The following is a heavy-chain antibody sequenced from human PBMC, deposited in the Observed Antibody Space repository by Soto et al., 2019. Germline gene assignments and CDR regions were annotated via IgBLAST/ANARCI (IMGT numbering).Heavy chain of an antibody. CDR3: ARANRGCITMVRGVTHEAGGLNDAFDI. V-gene: IGHV1-2*04. J-gene: IGHJ3*02. Sequence: GASVKVSCKASGYTFTGYYMHWVRQAPGQGLEWMGWINPNSVGNNYVQKFQGWFTLTRDTSISTAYMELSRLRSDDTAVYYCARANRGCITMVRGVTHEAGGLNDAFDIWGQGTMVTVS. CDR2: INPNSVGN. D-gene: IGHD3-10*01. CDR1: GYTFTGYY.